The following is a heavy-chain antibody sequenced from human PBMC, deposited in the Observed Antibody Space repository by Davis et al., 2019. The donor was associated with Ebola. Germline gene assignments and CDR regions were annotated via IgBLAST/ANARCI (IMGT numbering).Heavy chain of an antibody. CDR1: GYTFTSYD. Sequence: AASVKVSCKASGYTFTSYDISWVRQAPGQGLEWMGGIIPIFGTANYAQKFQGRVTITADKSTSTAYMELSSLRSEDTAVYYCASTLTGPGYYYYGMDVWGQGTTVTVSS. CDR2: IIPIFGTA. V-gene: IGHV1-69*06. D-gene: IGHD1-20*01. CDR3: ASTLTGPGYYYYGMDV. J-gene: IGHJ6*02.